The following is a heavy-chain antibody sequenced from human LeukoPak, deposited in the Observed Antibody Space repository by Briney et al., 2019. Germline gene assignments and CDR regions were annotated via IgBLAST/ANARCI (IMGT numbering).Heavy chain of an antibody. CDR1: GFTFDDYA. V-gene: IGHV3-9*01. Sequence: GRSLRLSCAVSGFTFDDYAVHWVRQVPGKGLEWVSGFTWNGDVIGYADSVKGRFTISRDKAKNSLYVQMNSLRPEDTAFYYCARGGSYMTSVTYYFDDWGQGTLVTVSS. J-gene: IGHJ4*01. CDR3: ARGGSYMTSVTYYFDD. D-gene: IGHD4-17*01. CDR2: FTWNGDVI.